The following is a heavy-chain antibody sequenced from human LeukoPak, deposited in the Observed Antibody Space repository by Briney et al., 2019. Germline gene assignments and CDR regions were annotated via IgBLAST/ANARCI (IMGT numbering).Heavy chain of an antibody. J-gene: IGHJ6*04. D-gene: IGHD2-15*01. CDR3: AKEIFSPRHGMDV. CDR2: ISYDGSNK. Sequence: PGGSLGLSCEASGFPFSSYGMHWVRQAPGKGLEWVAVISYDGSNKYYADSVKGRFTISRDNSKNTLYLQMNSLRAEDTAVYYCAKEIFSPRHGMDVWGKGTTVTVSS. V-gene: IGHV3-30*18. CDR1: GFPFSSYG.